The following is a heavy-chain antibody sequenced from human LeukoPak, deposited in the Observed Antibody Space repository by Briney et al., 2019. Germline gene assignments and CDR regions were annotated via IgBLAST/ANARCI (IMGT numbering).Heavy chain of an antibody. D-gene: IGHD6-13*01. CDR3: ARAPRDSSSWYVY. CDR1: GYTFTTYV. J-gene: IGHJ4*02. Sequence: ASVKVSCKASGYTFTTYVMHWVRQAPGQRLEWMGWINAGTGNRKYSQKFQDRVTITSDTFASTVYMEMSSLRSEDTAVYYCARAPRDSSSWYVYWGQGTLVAVSS. CDR2: INAGTGNR. V-gene: IGHV1-3*01.